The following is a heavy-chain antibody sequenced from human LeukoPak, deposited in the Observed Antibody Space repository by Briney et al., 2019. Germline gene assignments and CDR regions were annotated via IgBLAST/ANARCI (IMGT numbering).Heavy chain of an antibody. J-gene: IGHJ3*02. Sequence: SETLSLTCAVYGGSFSGYYWSWIRQPPGKGLEWIGEINHSGSTNYNPSLKSRVTISVDTSKNQFSLKLSSVTAADTAVYYCARPAFIAAAGWAEGDAFDIWGQGTMVTVSS. CDR2: INHSGST. D-gene: IGHD6-13*01. V-gene: IGHV4-34*01. CDR3: ARPAFIAAAGWAEGDAFDI. CDR1: GGSFSGYY.